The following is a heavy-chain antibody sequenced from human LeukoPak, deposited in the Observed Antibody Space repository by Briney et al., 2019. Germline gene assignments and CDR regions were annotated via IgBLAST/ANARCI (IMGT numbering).Heavy chain of an antibody. CDR1: GYTFSNYY. Sequence: ASVKVSCKASGYTFSNYYMHWVRQAPGQGLEWMGLINPNGGSTSYAQRFQGRVTMTRDMSTSTIYMEMSSLKPDDTAVYYCARGSPNYDGSGSHWWLDPWGQGTLVTVSS. D-gene: IGHD3-22*01. CDR2: INPNGGST. V-gene: IGHV1-46*01. J-gene: IGHJ5*02. CDR3: ARGSPNYDGSGSHWWLDP.